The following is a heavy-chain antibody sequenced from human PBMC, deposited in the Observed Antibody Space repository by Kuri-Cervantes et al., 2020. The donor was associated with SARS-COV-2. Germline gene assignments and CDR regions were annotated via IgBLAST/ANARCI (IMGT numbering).Heavy chain of an antibody. CDR3: AREEGGELGEAFDY. D-gene: IGHD7-27*01. CDR2: IDSSSYYL. CDR1: GFTFSGYS. Sequence: GESLKISCAASGFTFSGYSMNWIRQAPGKGLEWVASIDSSSYYLYHADSVKGRLTISRDNAKTSLYLQMNSLEPEDTAVYYCAREEGGELGEAFDYWGQGALVTVSS. V-gene: IGHV3-21*01. J-gene: IGHJ4*02.